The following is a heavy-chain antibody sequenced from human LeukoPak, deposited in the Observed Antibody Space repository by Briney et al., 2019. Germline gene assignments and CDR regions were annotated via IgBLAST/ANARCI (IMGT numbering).Heavy chain of an antibody. V-gene: IGHV4-59*12. D-gene: IGHD3-3*01. Sequence: SETLSLTCTVSGGSISSYYWNWIRQPPQKGLEWIGYIYYNGGTKYNPSLKSRITMSIDTSKNQFSLELSSVTAADTAVYYCARGGGYYDFWSGYYPKYYFDYWGQGTLVTVSS. CDR2: IYYNGGT. J-gene: IGHJ4*02. CDR1: GGSISSYY. CDR3: ARGGGYYDFWSGYYPKYYFDY.